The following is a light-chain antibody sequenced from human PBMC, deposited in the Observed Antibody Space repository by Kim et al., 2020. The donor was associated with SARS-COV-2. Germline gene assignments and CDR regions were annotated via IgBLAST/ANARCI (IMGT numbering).Light chain of an antibody. CDR3: QAWDSSTAGV. CDR2: QDS. J-gene: IGLJ3*02. Sequence: SYELTLPPSVSVSPGQTASITCSGDKLGDKYACWYQQKPGQSPVLVIYQDSKRPSGIPERFSGSNSGNTATLTISGTQAMDEADYYCQAWDSSTAGVFGGGTQLTVL. V-gene: IGLV3-1*01. CDR1: KLGDKY.